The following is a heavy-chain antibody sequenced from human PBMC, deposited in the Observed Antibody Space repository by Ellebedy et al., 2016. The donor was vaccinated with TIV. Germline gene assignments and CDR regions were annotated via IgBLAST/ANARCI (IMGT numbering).Heavy chain of an antibody. CDR3: ARDTSLSSTGPHVDV. V-gene: IGHV3-74*03. J-gene: IGHJ4*02. CDR1: GFTFSSHW. CDR2: INPDGSDT. Sequence: HTGGSLRLSCAASGFTFSSHWMHWVRQAPGKGLVWVSRINPDGSDTTYADSVRGRFTISRDAAKNTLYLQMSSLRAEDTAVYYCARDTSLSSTGPHVDVWGLGTLVTVSS. D-gene: IGHD3-9*01.